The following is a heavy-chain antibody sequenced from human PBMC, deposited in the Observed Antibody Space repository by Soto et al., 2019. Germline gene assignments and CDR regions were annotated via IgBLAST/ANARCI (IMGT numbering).Heavy chain of an antibody. J-gene: IGHJ4*02. D-gene: IGHD3-3*01. V-gene: IGHV1-24*01. CDR3: ATDFFDFWSDSTDY. Sequence: GASVKVSCKVSGYTLTELSMHWVRQAPGKGLEWMGGFDPEDGETIYAQKFQGRVTMTEDTSTDTAYMELSSLRSEDTAVYYCATDFFDFWSDSTDYWGQGTLVTVSS. CDR2: FDPEDGET. CDR1: GYTLTELS.